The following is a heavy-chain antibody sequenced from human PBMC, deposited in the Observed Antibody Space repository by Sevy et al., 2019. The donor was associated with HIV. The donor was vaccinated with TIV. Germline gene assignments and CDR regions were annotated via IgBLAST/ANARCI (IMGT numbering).Heavy chain of an antibody. CDR3: ARERDYYGSGSPIQH. Sequence: GGSLRLSCAASGFTFSSYAMHWVRQAPGKGLEWVAVISYYGSNKYYADSVKGRFTISRDNSKNTLYLQMNSLRAEDTAVYYCARERDYYGSGSPIQHWGQGTLVTVSS. CDR1: GFTFSSYA. CDR2: ISYYGSNK. J-gene: IGHJ1*01. D-gene: IGHD3-10*01. V-gene: IGHV3-30*04.